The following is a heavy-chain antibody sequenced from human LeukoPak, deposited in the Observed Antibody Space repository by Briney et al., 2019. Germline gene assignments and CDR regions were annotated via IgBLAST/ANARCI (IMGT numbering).Heavy chain of an antibody. J-gene: IGHJ4*02. Sequence: SETLSLTCTVSGGSISSGSYSWNWIRPPAGKGLEWIGRIYTSGSTNYNPSLKSRVTISVDTSKNQFSLKLSSVTAADTAVYYCARDQADYYDTSGYSHWGQGTLVTVSS. CDR1: GGSISSGSYS. D-gene: IGHD3-22*01. CDR3: ARDQADYYDTSGYSH. CDR2: IYTSGST. V-gene: IGHV4-61*02.